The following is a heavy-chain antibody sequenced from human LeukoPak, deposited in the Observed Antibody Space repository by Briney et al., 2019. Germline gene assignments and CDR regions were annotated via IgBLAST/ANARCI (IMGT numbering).Heavy chain of an antibody. CDR2: IRYDGSNK. J-gene: IGHJ3*02. CDR1: GFTFSGYG. D-gene: IGHD6-19*01. V-gene: IGHV3-30*02. Sequence: GGSLRLSCAASGFTFSGYGMHWVRQAPGKGLEWVAFIRYDGSNKYYADSVKGRFTISRDNSKNTLYLQMNSLRAEDTAVYYCAKDRSSGWYFDAFDIWGQGTMVTVSS. CDR3: AKDRSSGWYFDAFDI.